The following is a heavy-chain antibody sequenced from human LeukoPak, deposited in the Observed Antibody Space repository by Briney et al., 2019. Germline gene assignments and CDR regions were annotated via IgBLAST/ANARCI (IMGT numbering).Heavy chain of an antibody. CDR1: GFTFNKFW. D-gene: IGHD3-10*02. CDR2: LSYDGDNK. V-gene: IGHV3-30*18. J-gene: IGHJ4*02. Sequence: GGSPRLSCAASGFTFNKFWMSWVRQAPGKGLEWVAILSYDGDNKSYADSVKGRFIISRDNSKNTLYLQMNSLRAEDTAVYYCAKVEGNMFYFDYWGQGTLVTVSS. CDR3: AKVEGNMFYFDY.